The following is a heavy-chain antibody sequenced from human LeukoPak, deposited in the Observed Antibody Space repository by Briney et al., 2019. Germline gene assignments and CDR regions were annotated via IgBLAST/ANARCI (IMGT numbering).Heavy chain of an antibody. Sequence: AGGSLRLSCAASGFTLSSYWMSWVRQTPGKGLEWVANIKQDGSEEYYVDSVKGRFTISRDNAKNSLSLQMDSLRAEDTAVYYCARDYDILTAYHASFGYWGQGTLVTVSS. D-gene: IGHD3-9*01. J-gene: IGHJ4*02. V-gene: IGHV3-7*01. CDR1: GFTLSSYW. CDR2: IKQDGSEE. CDR3: ARDYDILTAYHASFGY.